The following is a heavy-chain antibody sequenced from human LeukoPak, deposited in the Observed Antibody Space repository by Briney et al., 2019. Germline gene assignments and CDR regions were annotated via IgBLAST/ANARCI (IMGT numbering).Heavy chain of an antibody. D-gene: IGHD2-21*01. CDR3: ARDLGGDSIAFDY. Sequence: GGSLRLSCAASIFTVSSYAMHWVRQAPGKGLEWVAVISYDGSNKYYADSVKGRFTISRDNSKNTLYLQMNSLRAEDTAVYYCARDLGGDSIAFDYWGQGTLVTVSS. V-gene: IGHV3-30*04. J-gene: IGHJ4*02. CDR2: ISYDGSNK. CDR1: IFTVSSYA.